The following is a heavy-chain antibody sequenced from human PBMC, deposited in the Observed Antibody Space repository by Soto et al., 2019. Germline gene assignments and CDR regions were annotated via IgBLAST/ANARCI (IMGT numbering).Heavy chain of an antibody. CDR3: ATDMAMYQGVISGSVMGYYYYGMDV. CDR1: GGSISSYY. J-gene: IGHJ6*02. CDR2: IYYSGST. V-gene: IGHV4-59*01. Sequence: SETLSLTCTVSGGSISSYYWSWIRQPPGKGLEWIGYIYYSGSTNYNPSLKSRVTISVDTSKNQFSLKLSSVTAADTAVYYCATDMAMYQGVISGSVMGYYYYGMDVWGQGTTVTVSS. D-gene: IGHD3-10*01.